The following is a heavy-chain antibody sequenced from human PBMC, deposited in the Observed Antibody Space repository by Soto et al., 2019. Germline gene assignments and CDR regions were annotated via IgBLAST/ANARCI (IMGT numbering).Heavy chain of an antibody. D-gene: IGHD2-15*01. Sequence: SQTLSLPCVISGDSVSSNGACWNWIRQSPSRGLQWLGRIYYRSKWFHDYAASVESRMAINPDTSRNQFSLQLNYVTPEDTALYYCARVHCSAGTCLDGLDFWGQGTTVTVSS. CDR2: IYYRSKWFH. CDR1: GDSVSSNGAC. CDR3: ARVHCSAGTCLDGLDF. V-gene: IGHV6-1*01. J-gene: IGHJ6*02.